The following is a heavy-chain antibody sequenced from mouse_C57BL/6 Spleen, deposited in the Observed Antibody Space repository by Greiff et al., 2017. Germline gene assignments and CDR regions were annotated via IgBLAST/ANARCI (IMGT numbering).Heavy chain of an antibody. CDR1: GYTFTSYW. CDR3: ARKTTVPVMDY. CDR2: IYPGSGST. J-gene: IGHJ4*01. D-gene: IGHD1-1*01. V-gene: IGHV1-55*01. Sequence: QVQLQQPGAELVKPGASVKMSCKASGYTFTSYWITWVKQRPGQGLEWIGDIYPGSGSTNYNEKFKSKATLTVYTSSSTAYMQLSSLTSEDSAVYYCARKTTVPVMDYWGQGTSVTVSS.